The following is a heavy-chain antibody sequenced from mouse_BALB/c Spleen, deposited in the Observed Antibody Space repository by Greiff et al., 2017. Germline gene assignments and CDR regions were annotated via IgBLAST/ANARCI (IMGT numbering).Heavy chain of an antibody. CDR2: INSNGGST. CDR3: ARVGYDYFDY. D-gene: IGHD2-14*01. CDR1: GFTFSSYG. V-gene: IGHV5-6-3*01. Sequence: EVQVVESGGGLVQPGGSLKLSCAASGFTFSSYGMSWVRQTPDKRLELVATINSNGGSTYYPDSVKGRFTISRDNAKNTLYLQMSSLKSEDTAMYYCARVGYDYFDYWGQGTTLTVSS. J-gene: IGHJ2*01.